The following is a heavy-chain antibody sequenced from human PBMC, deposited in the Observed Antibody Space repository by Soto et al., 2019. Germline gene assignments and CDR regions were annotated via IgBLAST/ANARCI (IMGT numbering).Heavy chain of an antibody. Sequence: PXXTLSLTCTVSGGSISSSLWWSWVRQSPEKGLEWIGEXAQSGXIHSLQYLKSXXTISLDKXXNRFYLRLTSVTAADTAVYYCARNRYGGYDFDSWGQESLVTVSS. V-gene: IGHV4-4*02. D-gene: IGHD5-12*01. CDR2: XAQSGXI. CDR3: ARNRYGGYDFDS. J-gene: IGHJ4*02. CDR1: GGSISSSLW.